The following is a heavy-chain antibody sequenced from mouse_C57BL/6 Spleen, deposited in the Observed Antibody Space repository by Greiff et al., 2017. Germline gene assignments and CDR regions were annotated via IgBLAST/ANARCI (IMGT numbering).Heavy chain of an antibody. Sequence: EVQLQQSGPELVKPGASVKIPCKASGYTFTDYNMDWVKQSHGKSLEWIGDINPNNGGTIYNQKFKGKATLTVDQSSSTAYMELRSLTSEDTAVYYCAREGFYAMDYWGQGTSVTVSS. CDR2: INPNNGGT. V-gene: IGHV1-18*01. CDR3: AREGFYAMDY. CDR1: GYTFTDYN. J-gene: IGHJ4*01.